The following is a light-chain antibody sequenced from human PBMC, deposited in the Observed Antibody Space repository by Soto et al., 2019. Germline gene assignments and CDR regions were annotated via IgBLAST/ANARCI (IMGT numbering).Light chain of an antibody. CDR3: ATWDDSLNVV. CDR1: TSNIGTNT. V-gene: IGLV1-44*01. CDR2: SND. J-gene: IGLJ2*01. Sequence: QSVLTQSPSASGTPGQRVSISCSGSTSNIGTNTVSWYQHVPGTAPKPLIYSNDQRPSAVPGRFSGSKAGTSASLAISGLLSEDEADYYCATWDDSLNVVFGGGTKLTVL.